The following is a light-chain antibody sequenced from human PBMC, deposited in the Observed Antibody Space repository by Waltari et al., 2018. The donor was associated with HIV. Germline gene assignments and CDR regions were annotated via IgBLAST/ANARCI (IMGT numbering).Light chain of an antibody. CDR1: KLGDKY. CDR3: QAWDSSTVV. V-gene: IGLV3-1*01. CDR2: QDS. Sequence: SYEVTQPPSVSVSPGQTASITCSGDKLGDKYACWYQQRPGQSPVLVIYQDSKRPSAIPYRFSGSNFGNTATFTISGTQAMDEADYYCQAWDSSTVVFGGGTKLTVL. J-gene: IGLJ2*01.